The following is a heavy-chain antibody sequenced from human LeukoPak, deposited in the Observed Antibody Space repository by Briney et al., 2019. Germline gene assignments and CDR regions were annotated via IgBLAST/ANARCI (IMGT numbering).Heavy chain of an antibody. CDR1: GGSISSGSYY. D-gene: IGHD3-22*01. V-gene: IGHV4-61*01. J-gene: IGHJ1*01. Sequence: SQTLSLTCTVSGGSISSGSYYWSWIRQPPGKGLEWIGYIYYSGSTNYSPSLKSRVTISADTSKNQFSLKLSSVTAADTAVYYCVGANGYDSSSFQHWGQGTLVTVSS. CDR2: IYYSGST. CDR3: VGANGYDSSSFQH.